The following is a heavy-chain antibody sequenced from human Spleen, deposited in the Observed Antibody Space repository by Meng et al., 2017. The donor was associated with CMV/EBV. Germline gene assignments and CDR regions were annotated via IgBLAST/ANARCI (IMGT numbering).Heavy chain of an antibody. CDR1: GFTVSNEF. V-gene: IGHV3-66*01. Sequence: ETLSLTCAVSGFTVSNEFMSWVRQAPGKGLEWVSVIFGADNTNYADSVKGRFTISRDNSKNTVFLQMSSLRDEDTALYYCARDCELGWGQGTMVTVSS. D-gene: IGHD3-16*01. CDR3: ARDCELG. J-gene: IGHJ3*01. CDR2: IFGADNT.